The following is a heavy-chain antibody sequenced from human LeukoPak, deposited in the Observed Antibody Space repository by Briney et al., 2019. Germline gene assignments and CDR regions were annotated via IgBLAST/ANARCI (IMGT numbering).Heavy chain of an antibody. V-gene: IGHV3-48*03. Sequence: GGSLRLSGAASGFTFSSYEMNWVRQAPGKGLEWVSYISSSGSTIYYADSVKGRFTISRDNAKNSLYLQMNSLRAEDTAVYYCARGEDYYGSGSYYNPHDYWGQGTLVTVSS. CDR1: GFTFSSYE. D-gene: IGHD3-10*01. J-gene: IGHJ4*02. CDR2: ISSSGSTI. CDR3: ARGEDYYGSGSYYNPHDY.